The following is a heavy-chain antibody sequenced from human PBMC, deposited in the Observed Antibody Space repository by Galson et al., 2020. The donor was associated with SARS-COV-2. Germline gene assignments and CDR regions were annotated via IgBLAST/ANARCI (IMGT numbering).Heavy chain of an antibody. CDR2: IYSGGRT. CDR3: ARDLARYHDI. Sequence: GGSLRLSCAASGFTVSSNYMSWVRQAPGKGLEWVSVIYSGGRTYYADSVKGRFTISRDNSKNTLYLQMNSLRAEDTAVYYCARDLARYHDIWGQGTMVTVSS. CDR1: GFTVSSNY. J-gene: IGHJ3*02. D-gene: IGHD1-26*01. V-gene: IGHV3-53*01.